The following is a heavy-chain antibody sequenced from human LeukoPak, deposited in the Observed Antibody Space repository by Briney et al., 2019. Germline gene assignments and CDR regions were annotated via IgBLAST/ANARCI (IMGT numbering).Heavy chain of an antibody. V-gene: IGHV3-21*06. Sequence: GGSLRLSCAASGFTFSTSAMNWVRQAPGKGLEWVSSINNVRSHIYYADSVRGRFTISRDNANNVLYLQMNSLRAEDTAVYYCARVPGYCSSTSCYNNDYWGQGTLVTVSS. D-gene: IGHD2-2*02. J-gene: IGHJ4*02. CDR3: ARVPGYCSSTSCYNNDY. CDR2: INNVRSHI. CDR1: GFTFSTSA.